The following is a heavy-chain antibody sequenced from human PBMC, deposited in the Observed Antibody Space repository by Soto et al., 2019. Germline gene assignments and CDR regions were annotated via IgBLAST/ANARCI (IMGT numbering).Heavy chain of an antibody. CDR3: AIAGSYYYDSSGYFY. D-gene: IGHD3-22*01. CDR1: GYTFTGYC. V-gene: IGHV1-2*04. CDR2: INPNSGGT. Sequence: ASVKVSCKASGYTFTGYCMHWVRQAPGQGLEWMGWINPNSGGTNYAQKFQGWVTMTRDTYISTAYMELSRLRSDDTAVYYCAIAGSYYYDSSGYFYWGQGTLVTVSS. J-gene: IGHJ4*02.